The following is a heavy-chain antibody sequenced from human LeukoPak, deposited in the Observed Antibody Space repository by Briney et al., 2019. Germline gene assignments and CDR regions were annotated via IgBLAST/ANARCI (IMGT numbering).Heavy chain of an antibody. D-gene: IGHD4-23*01. CDR1: GFTLSSYW. J-gene: IGHJ1*01. Sequence: GGSLRLSCAASGFTLSSYWMHWVRQAPGKGLVWVSGTNTDGSNTMYADSVKGRFTIARDNAKNTLYLQMNSLRAEDTAVYYCYGANAEHWGQGTLVTVSS. V-gene: IGHV3-74*03. CDR2: TNTDGSNT. CDR3: YGANAEH.